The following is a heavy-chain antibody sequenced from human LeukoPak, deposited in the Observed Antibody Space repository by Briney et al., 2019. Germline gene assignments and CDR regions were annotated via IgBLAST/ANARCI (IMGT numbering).Heavy chain of an antibody. J-gene: IGHJ4*02. CDR1: GYTFTSYW. CDR3: ARHSHYDFWSGYLDY. D-gene: IGHD3-3*01. CDR2: IDPSDSYT. Sequence: GESLGISCKGSGYTFTSYWISWVRQMPGKGLEWMGKIDPSDSYTSYSPSFQGHVTISADKSISAAFLQWSSLKASDIAMYYCARHSHYDFWSGYLDYWGQGTLVTVSS. V-gene: IGHV5-10-1*01.